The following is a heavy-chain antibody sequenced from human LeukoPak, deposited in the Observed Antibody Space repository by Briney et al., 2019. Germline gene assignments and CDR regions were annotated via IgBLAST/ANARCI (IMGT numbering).Heavy chain of an antibody. Sequence: PGGSLRLPCAASGFTFSSYAMHWVRQPPGKGLEWLALIRYDGSNKYYADSVKGRFTISRDNSKDTLYLQMSSLRGEDTAVYYCARRRGYDSSGYYVDYWGQGTLVTVSS. V-gene: IGHV3-33*01. J-gene: IGHJ4*02. D-gene: IGHD3-22*01. CDR3: ARRRGYDSSGYYVDY. CDR1: GFTFSSYA. CDR2: IRYDGSNK.